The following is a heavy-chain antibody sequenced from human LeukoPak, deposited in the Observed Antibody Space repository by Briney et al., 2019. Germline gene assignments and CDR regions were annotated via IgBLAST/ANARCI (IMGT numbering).Heavy chain of an antibody. D-gene: IGHD3-9*01. Sequence: GGSLRLSCAASGFTVSNNYMNWVRQAPGKGLEWVAFIRYDGSNKYYADSVKGRFTISRDDSKNTLYLQMNSLRAEDTAAYYCAKGYYFDILSGYSSLDSWGQGTLVTVSS. V-gene: IGHV3-30*02. CDR1: GFTVSNNY. CDR2: IRYDGSNK. J-gene: IGHJ4*02. CDR3: AKGYYFDILSGYSSLDS.